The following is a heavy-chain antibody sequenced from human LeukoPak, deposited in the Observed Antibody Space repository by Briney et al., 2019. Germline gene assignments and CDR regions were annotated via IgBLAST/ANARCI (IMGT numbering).Heavy chain of an antibody. CDR3: AKGTSSSWYKSFYYFDY. V-gene: IGHV3-23*01. CDR2: ISGSGGST. Sequence: GGSLRLSCAASGFTFSSYAMSWVRQAPGKGPEWVSAISGSGGSTYYADSVKGRFTISRDNSKNTLYLQMNSLRAEDTAVYYCAKGTSSSWYKSFYYFDYWGQGTLVTVSS. D-gene: IGHD6-13*01. J-gene: IGHJ4*02. CDR1: GFTFSSYA.